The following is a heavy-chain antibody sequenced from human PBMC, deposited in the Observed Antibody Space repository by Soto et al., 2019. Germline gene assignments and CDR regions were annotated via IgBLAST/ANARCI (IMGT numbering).Heavy chain of an antibody. CDR3: GKVSTYYYDSTFDY. J-gene: IGHJ4*02. D-gene: IGHD3-22*01. CDR1: GFTFSNYG. Sequence: GGSLRLSCAASGFTFSNYGMHWVRQAPGKGLEWVAIISYDGNYKHHADSVKGRFTISRDNSKNTLYLQMNSLRAEDTAVYYCGKVSTYYYDSTFDYWGQGTLVTVSS. V-gene: IGHV3-30*18. CDR2: ISYDGNYK.